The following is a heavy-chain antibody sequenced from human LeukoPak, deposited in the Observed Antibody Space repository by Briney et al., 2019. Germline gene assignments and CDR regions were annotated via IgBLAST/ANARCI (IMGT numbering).Heavy chain of an antibody. D-gene: IGHD3-22*01. CDR3: ARDHLVVGFDY. J-gene: IGHJ4*02. CDR1: GFTFSSYA. Sequence: GRSLRLSCAASGFTFSSYAMHWARQAPGKGLEWVAVISYDGSNKYYADSVKGRFTISRDNSKNTLYLQMNSLRAEDTAVYYCARDHLVVGFDYWGQGTLVTVSS. V-gene: IGHV3-30-3*01. CDR2: ISYDGSNK.